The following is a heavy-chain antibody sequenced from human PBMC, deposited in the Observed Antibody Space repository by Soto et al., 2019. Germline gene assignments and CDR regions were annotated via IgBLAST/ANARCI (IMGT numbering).Heavy chain of an antibody. CDR2: INSDGSST. Sequence: GGSLRLSCAASGFTFSSYWMHWVRQAPGKGLAWVSRINSDGSSTSYADSVKGRFTISRDNAKNTLYLQMNSLRAEDTAVYYCARDLWTDFYYYYGMDVWGQGTTVTVSS. V-gene: IGHV3-74*01. D-gene: IGHD2-21*01. CDR3: ARDLWTDFYYYYGMDV. CDR1: GFTFSSYW. J-gene: IGHJ6*02.